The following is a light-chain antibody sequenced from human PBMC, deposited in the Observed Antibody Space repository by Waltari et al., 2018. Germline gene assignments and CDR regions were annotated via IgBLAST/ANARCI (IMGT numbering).Light chain of an antibody. CDR1: QSLRNY. V-gene: IGKV1-39*01. CDR3: QQSHSFPFA. CDR2: TAS. Sequence: DIQMTQSPSSLSASVGDGVTITHQTSQSLRNYLNWYQQKPGKAPNLLIYTASTLQSGVPSRFSGSGSGTDFTLTINNLQPVDFATYYCQQSHSFPFAFGQGTRVEI. J-gene: IGKJ5*01.